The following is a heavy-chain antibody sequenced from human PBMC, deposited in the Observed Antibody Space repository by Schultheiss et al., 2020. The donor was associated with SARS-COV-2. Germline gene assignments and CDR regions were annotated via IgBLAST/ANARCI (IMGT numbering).Heavy chain of an antibody. CDR2: ISGSGGRT. J-gene: IGHJ6*02. D-gene: IGHD3-9*01. CDR3: ASTLRYFDWLSFESNYYYYGMDV. Sequence: GGSLRLSCATSGFSFSDYALGWVRQPPGKGLEWVSGISGSGGRTYYSDSVKGRFTISRDNSKNTLYLQMNSLRAEDTAVYYCASTLRYFDWLSFESNYYYYGMDVWGQGTTVTVSS. CDR1: GFSFSDYA. V-gene: IGHV3-23*01.